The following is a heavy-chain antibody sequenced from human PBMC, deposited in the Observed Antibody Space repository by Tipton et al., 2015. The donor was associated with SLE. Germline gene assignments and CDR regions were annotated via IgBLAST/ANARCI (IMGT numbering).Heavy chain of an antibody. Sequence: TLSLTCSVSGGSIISGGQYWSWIRQPAGKGLEWIGRISTTGSVNYNPSLKNRLNISMHTSKDEFSLKLSSVTAADTAVYFCAREEVTRSYPTPGYYSFNYMDVWGKGTTVTVSS. V-gene: IGHV4-61*02. D-gene: IGHD1-26*01. J-gene: IGHJ6*03. CDR3: AREEVTRSYPTPGYYSFNYMDV. CDR1: GGSIISGGQY. CDR2: ISTTGSV.